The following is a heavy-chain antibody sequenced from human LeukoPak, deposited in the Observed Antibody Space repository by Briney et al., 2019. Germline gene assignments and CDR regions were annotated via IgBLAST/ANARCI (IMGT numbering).Heavy chain of an antibody. CDR2: IGGDGHVS. J-gene: IGHJ4*02. Sequence: GGSLRLSCAASGFTFSSYAMSWVRQAPGKGLEWVSSIGGDGHVSYYADSVKGRFTISRDNSKNTLFLQMDSLRVEDTAVCHCAKGISVDGYNVERGADSWGQGAQVTVSS. D-gene: IGHD5-24*01. CDR3: AKGISVDGYNVERGADS. CDR1: GFTFSSYA. V-gene: IGHV3-23*01.